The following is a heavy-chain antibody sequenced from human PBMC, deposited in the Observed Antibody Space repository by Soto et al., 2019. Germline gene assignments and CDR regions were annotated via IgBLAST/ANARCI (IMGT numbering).Heavy chain of an antibody. CDR1: GGSLSDYF. V-gene: IGHV4-34*01. J-gene: IGHJ6*03. Sequence: SETLSLTCVVAGGSLSDYFWSWIRQPPGMALEWIGEINHLGSINYNPSLKSRVTMSVDTSKNQFSLTLNSVTAADTATYYCARGGISHWAYFSYTDVWDSRTTVTVSS. CDR2: INHLGSI. CDR3: ARGGISHWAYFSYTDV. D-gene: IGHD3-16*01.